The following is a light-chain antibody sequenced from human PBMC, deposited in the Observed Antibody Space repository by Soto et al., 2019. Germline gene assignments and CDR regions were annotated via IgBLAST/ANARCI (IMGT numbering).Light chain of an antibody. V-gene: IGKV3-20*01. CDR2: GAS. Sequence: EIVLTQSPGTLSLSPGERATLSCRASQSVSSSYLAWYQQKPGQAPRLHIYGASSRATGIPDRFSGSGSGTDLTHPHNTLEPEDFAVYYYQEDGCSPRTFGQGTKVEIK. J-gene: IGKJ1*01. CDR1: QSVSSSY. CDR3: QEDGCSPRT.